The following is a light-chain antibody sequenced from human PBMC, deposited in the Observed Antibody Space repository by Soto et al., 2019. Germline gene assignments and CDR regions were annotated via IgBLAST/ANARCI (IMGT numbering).Light chain of an antibody. CDR1: RSVSSS. J-gene: IGKJ2*01. CDR3: QQRSNWYT. V-gene: IGKV3-11*01. Sequence: EIVLTQSPATLSLSPGERATLSCRASRSVSSSLAWYQQKPGQAPRLLIYDASNRATGIPARFSGGGSGTDFTLTISSLEPEDFAVYYCQQRSNWYTFGQGTKLEIK. CDR2: DAS.